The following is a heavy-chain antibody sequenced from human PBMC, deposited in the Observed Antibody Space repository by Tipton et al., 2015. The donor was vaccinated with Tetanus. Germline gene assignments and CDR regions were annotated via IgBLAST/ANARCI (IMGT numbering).Heavy chain of an antibody. V-gene: IGHV4-4*07. D-gene: IGHD2-8*02. Sequence: TLSLTCTVSGGSTHSHYWSWIRQSAAKGLEWIGRIYSGGTTNYNPSLKSRVFMSMDTSKNQFSLELSSVTVADTAVYFCARALRYSTRGGWDDAFDIWGQGTMVTVSS. CDR3: ARALRYSTRGGWDDAFDI. J-gene: IGHJ3*02. CDR1: GGSTHSHY. CDR2: IYSGGTT.